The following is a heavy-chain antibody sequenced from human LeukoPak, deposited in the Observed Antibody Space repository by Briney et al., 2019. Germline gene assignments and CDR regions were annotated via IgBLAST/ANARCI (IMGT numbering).Heavy chain of an antibody. J-gene: IGHJ4*02. D-gene: IGHD3-10*01. CDR1: GFTFSNAW. CDR3: ARVSTYYYGSGDDY. V-gene: IGHV3-48*04. Sequence: GGSLRLSCAASGFTFSNAWMNWVRQAPGKGLEWVSYISSSSSTIYYADSVKGRFTISRDNAKNSLYLQMNSLRAEDTAVYYCARVSTYYYGSGDDYWGQGTLVTVSS. CDR2: ISSSSSTI.